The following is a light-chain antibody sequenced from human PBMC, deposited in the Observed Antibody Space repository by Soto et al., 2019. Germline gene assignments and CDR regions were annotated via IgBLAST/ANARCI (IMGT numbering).Light chain of an antibody. CDR1: QSISSWH. J-gene: IGKJ2*01. Sequence: ESVLTQSPGTLSLSPGERATLSCRTSQSISSWHLARDQQKPGQAPRLLIYGASTRATGIPDRFSGIGSGTEFTLTISRLEPEDIAVYYCQQYSTSPPMYTFGQGTKLEVK. CDR2: GAS. CDR3: QQYSTSPPMYT. V-gene: IGKV3-20*01.